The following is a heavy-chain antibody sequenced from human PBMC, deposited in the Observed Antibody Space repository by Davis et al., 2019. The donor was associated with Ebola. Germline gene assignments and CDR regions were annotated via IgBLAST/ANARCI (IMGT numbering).Heavy chain of an antibody. V-gene: IGHV4-4*02. J-gene: IGHJ4*02. CDR2: IYHSGST. CDR1: GGSISSSNW. CDR3: ARGTVTTLGDY. D-gene: IGHD4-11*01. Sequence: MPSETLSLTCAVSGGSISSSNWWSWVRQPPGKGLEWIGEIYHSGSTNYNPSLKSRVTISVDTSKNQFSLKLSSVTAADTAVYYCARGTVTTLGDYWGQGTLVTVSS.